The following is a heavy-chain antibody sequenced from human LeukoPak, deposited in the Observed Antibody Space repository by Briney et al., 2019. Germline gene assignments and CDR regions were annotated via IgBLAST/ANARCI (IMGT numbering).Heavy chain of an antibody. J-gene: IGHJ3*02. CDR3: VRDGASWGGDAFDI. V-gene: IGHV3-48*03. Sequence: GGSLRPSCAASGFTFSNYEMNWVRAAPGEGLGWGSYISGGGDPIYLADSVKGRFTMSRDNAKNSVYLQMNSLRPEDTAVYYCVRDGASWGGDAFDIWGQGTMVTVSS. CDR2: ISGGGDPI. D-gene: IGHD3-10*01. CDR1: GFTFSNYE.